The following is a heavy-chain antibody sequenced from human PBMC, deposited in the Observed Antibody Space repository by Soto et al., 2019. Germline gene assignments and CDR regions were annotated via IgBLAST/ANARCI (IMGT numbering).Heavy chain of an antibody. CDR2: IYYSGST. CDR1: GGSISTGGYY. CDR3: ARVEPIYRGYYDFWSGPPPGYHY. D-gene: IGHD3-3*01. V-gene: IGHV4-61*08. Sequence: SETLSLTCTVSGGSISTGGYYWSWIRQLPGKGLEWIGHIYYSGSTNYNPSLKSRVTISVDTSKNQFSLKLSSVTAADTAVYYCARVEPIYRGYYDFWSGPPPGYHYWGQGTLVTVS. J-gene: IGHJ4*02.